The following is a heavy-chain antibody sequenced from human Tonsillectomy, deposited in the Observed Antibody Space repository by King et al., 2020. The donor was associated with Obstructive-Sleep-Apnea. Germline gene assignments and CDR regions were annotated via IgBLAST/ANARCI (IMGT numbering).Heavy chain of an antibody. CDR2: IKHSGST. Sequence: VQLQQWGAGLLKPSETLSLTCAVYGGSFSGYYWSWIRQPPGKGLEWIGEIKHSGSTNYKPSLKSRVTISVDTSKNQFSLILKSVTAADTAVYYCGREGEASGYAYFDYWGQGTLVTVSS. CDR1: GGSFSGYY. J-gene: IGHJ4*02. V-gene: IGHV4-34*01. CDR3: GREGEASGYAYFDY. D-gene: IGHD5-12*01.